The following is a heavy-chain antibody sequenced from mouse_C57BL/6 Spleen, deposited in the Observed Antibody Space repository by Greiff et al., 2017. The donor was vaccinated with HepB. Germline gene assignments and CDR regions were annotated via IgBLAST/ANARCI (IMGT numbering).Heavy chain of an antibody. V-gene: IGHV3-6*01. CDR1: GYSITSGYY. CDR2: ISYDGSN. D-gene: IGHD1-1*01. J-gene: IGHJ3*01. Sequence: EVKLEESGPGLVKPSQSLSLTCSVTGYSITSGYYWNWIRQFPGNKLEWMGYISYDGSNNYNPSLKNRISITRDTSKNQFFLKLNSVTTEDTATYYCASPLYGSSRAWFAYWGQGTLVTVSA. CDR3: ASPLYGSSRAWFAY.